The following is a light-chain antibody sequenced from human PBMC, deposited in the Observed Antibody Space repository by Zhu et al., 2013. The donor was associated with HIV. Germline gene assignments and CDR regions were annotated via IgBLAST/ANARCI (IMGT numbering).Light chain of an antibody. CDR1: QSVSSY. CDR2: DAS. V-gene: IGKV3D-15*01. J-gene: IGKJ5*01. CDR3: QQYNEWPPIT. Sequence: EIVLTQSPATLSLSPGERATLSCRASQSVSSYLAWYQQKPGQAPRLLIYDASNRATGIPARFSGSGSGTEFTLTISSLQSEDFAVYYCQQYNEWPPITFGQGTRLEIE.